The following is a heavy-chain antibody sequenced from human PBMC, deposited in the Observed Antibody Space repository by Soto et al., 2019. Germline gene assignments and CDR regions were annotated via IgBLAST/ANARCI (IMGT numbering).Heavy chain of an antibody. CDR1: GGTFSRYA. D-gene: IGHD1-26*01. J-gene: IGHJ5*02. CDR3: ARAIVGPTTTGWLDP. V-gene: IGHV1-69*13. CDR2: TIPIFGTA. Sequence: SVKVSCKASGGTFSRYAISWVRQAPGQGLEWMGGTIPIFGTANYAQKFQGRVTITADESTSTAYMELSSLRFEDTAVYYCARAIVGPTTTGWLDPWGQGTLVTSPQ.